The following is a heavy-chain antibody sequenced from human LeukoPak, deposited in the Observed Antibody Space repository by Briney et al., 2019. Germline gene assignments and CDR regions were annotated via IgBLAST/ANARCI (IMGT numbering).Heavy chain of an antibody. J-gene: IGHJ4*02. CDR3: ARAAGGAPGDY. D-gene: IGHD6-13*01. V-gene: IGHV1-2*02. CDR1: GYTFTGYY. Sequence: ASVTVSCTASGYTFTGYYMHWVRQAPGQGLEWVAWINPNSGATNYAQNFQGRVTLTRDTSISTAYMELSSLRSDDTAVYFCARAAGGAPGDYWGQGNPGHRLL. CDR2: INPNSGAT.